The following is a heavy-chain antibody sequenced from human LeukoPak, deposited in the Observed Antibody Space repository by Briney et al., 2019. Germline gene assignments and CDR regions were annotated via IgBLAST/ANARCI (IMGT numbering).Heavy chain of an antibody. D-gene: IGHD1-14*01. CDR2: LDPEDGET. V-gene: IGHV1-24*01. Sequence: GASVKVSCKVSGYTLNELSIHWVRQAPGKGLEWMGGLDPEDGETIYAQKFQGRVTMTEDTSTDTAYMELNSLRSEDTAVYYCATDGGPLTSAGSFWGQGTLVTVSS. CDR3: ATDGGPLTSAGSF. J-gene: IGHJ4*02. CDR1: GYTLNELS.